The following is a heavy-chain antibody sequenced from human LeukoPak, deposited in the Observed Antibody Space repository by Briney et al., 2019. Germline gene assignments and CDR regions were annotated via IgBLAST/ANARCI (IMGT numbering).Heavy chain of an antibody. CDR3: AKDRGYSYGSPPGIAVAGTDY. CDR2: ISWNSGSI. CDR1: GFTFDDYA. V-gene: IGHV3-9*01. J-gene: IGHJ4*02. Sequence: GRSLRLSCAASGFTFDDYAMHWVRQAPGKGLEWVSGISWNSGSIGYADSVKGRFTISRDNAKNPLYLQMNSLRAEDTALYYCAKDRGYSYGSPPGIAVAGTDYWGQGTLVTVSS. D-gene: IGHD6-19*01.